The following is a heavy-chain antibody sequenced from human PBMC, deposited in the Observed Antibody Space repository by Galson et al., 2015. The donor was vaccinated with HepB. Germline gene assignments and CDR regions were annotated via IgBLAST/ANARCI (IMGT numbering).Heavy chain of an antibody. CDR3: ARGQGGFSSGLAPGV. CDR2: IIGSGNSE. Sequence: SLRLSCAASGFTFSNYAMGWVRRVPGKGLEWVSAIIGSGNSEVYADSVKGRFTISRDNSKNTLYLQMNSLRVEDTALYYCARGQGGFSSGLAPGVWCTGTTVTVSS. V-gene: IGHV3-23*01. D-gene: IGHD5-18*01. J-gene: IGHJ6*04. CDR1: GFTFSNYA.